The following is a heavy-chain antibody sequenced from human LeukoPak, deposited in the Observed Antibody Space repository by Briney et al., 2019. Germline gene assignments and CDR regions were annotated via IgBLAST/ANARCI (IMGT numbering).Heavy chain of an antibody. D-gene: IGHD2-2*01. CDR1: GGSISSGDYY. V-gene: IGHV4-30-4*08. CDR2: IYYSGST. CDR3: ASLLGYCSSTSCFDAFDI. J-gene: IGHJ3*02. Sequence: SETLSLTCTVSGGSISSGDYYWSWIRQPPGKGLEWIGYIYYSGSTYYNPSLKSRVTISVDTSKNQFSLKLSSVTAADTAVYYCASLLGYCSSTSCFDAFDIWGQGTMVTVSS.